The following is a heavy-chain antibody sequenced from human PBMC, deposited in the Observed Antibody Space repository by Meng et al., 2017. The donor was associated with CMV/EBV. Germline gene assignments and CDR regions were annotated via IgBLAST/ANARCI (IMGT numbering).Heavy chain of an antibody. V-gene: IGHV3-7*01. CDR3: ARVHFGDYGMDY. CDR1: RFTFSSNW. J-gene: IGHJ4*02. Sequence: GESLKISCAASRFTFSSNWMSWVRQAPGKGLEWVANIKQDGSGKYYMDSVKGRFTISRNNAKDSVKGRFTISRNNAKNSLYLQMNSLRAEDTAVYYCARVHFGDYGMDYWGQGTLVTVSS. D-gene: IGHD4-17*01. CDR2: IKQDGSGK.